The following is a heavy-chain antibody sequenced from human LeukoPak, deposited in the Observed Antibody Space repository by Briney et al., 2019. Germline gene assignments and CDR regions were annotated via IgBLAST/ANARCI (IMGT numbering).Heavy chain of an antibody. Sequence: PSETLSLTCSVSGGSISSYYWSWIRQPPGKGLEWIGYIYYSGSTNYNPSLKSRVTISVDTSKNQFSLKLRSVTAADTAVYYCARAYYGSGSYRWGYNWFDPWGQETLVTVSS. J-gene: IGHJ5*02. CDR2: IYYSGST. D-gene: IGHD3-10*01. CDR1: GGSISSYY. CDR3: ARAYYGSGSYRWGYNWFDP. V-gene: IGHV4-59*01.